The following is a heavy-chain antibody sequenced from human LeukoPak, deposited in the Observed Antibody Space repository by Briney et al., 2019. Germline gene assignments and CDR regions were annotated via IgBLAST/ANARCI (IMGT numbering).Heavy chain of an antibody. CDR2: ISAYNGNT. V-gene: IGHV1-18*01. CDR3: ARGESSGWYGKVWFDP. J-gene: IGHJ5*02. Sequence: GASVKVSCKASGYTFTSYGISWVRQAPGQGLEWMGWISAYNGNTNYAQKLQGRVTMTTDTSTSTAYMELRSLRSDGTAVYYCARGESSGWYGKVWFDPWGQGTLVTVSS. CDR1: GYTFTSYG. D-gene: IGHD6-19*01.